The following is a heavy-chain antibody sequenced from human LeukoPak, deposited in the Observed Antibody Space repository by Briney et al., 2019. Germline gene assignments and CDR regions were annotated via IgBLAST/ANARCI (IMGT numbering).Heavy chain of an antibody. V-gene: IGHV3-7*01. D-gene: IGHD5-18*01. J-gene: IGHJ4*02. CDR1: GFTFSSYW. CDR2: IKQDGSEK. Sequence: TGGSLRLSCAASGFTFSSYWMNWVRQAPGKGLEWVANIKQDGSEKYYVDSVKGRFTISRDNAKNSLYLQMNSLRAEDTAVYYCARDPSRGYTYGYEDYWGQGTLVTVSS. CDR3: ARDPSRGYTYGYEDY.